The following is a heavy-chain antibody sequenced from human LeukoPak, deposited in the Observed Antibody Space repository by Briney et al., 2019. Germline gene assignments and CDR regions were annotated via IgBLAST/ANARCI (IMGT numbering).Heavy chain of an antibody. D-gene: IGHD6-19*01. J-gene: IGHJ4*02. CDR2: ISSSGSNI. CDR1: GFTFSSYS. Sequence: PGGSLRLSCAASGFTFSSYSMNWVRQAPGKGLEWVSSISSSGSNIYYADSVKGRFTISRDNSKNSLYLQMNSLRAEDTAVYYCARDSSGWYVGDDYWGQGALVTLSP. V-gene: IGHV3-21*01. CDR3: ARDSSGWYVGDDY.